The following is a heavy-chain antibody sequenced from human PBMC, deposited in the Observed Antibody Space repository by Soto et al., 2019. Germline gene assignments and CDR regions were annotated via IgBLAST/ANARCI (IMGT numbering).Heavy chain of an antibody. D-gene: IGHD2-21*02. Sequence: PSETLSITCAVSGGSISSGGYSWSWIRQPPGKGLEWIGYIYHSGSTYYNPSLKSRVTISVDRSKNQFSLKLSSVTAADTAVYYCARAKRFSDSVVNWFDSRGQGTLVTGSS. CDR1: GGSISSGGYS. CDR3: ARAKRFSDSVVNWFDS. J-gene: IGHJ5*01. V-gene: IGHV4-30-2*01. CDR2: IYHSGST.